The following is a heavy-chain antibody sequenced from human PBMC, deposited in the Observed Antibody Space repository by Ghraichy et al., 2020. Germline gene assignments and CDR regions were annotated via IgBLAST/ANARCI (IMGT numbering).Heavy chain of an antibody. CDR2: IKYDGSAE. V-gene: IGHV3-7*01. J-gene: IGHJ4*02. D-gene: IGHD2-21*02. Sequence: GGSLRLSCAASGFAYNSYWMNWVRQAPGKGLEWVAYIKYDGSAEYYVDSVKGRFAISRDNAKNSLFLQMNSLRAEDTAVYYCARGWGRFDYLGQGTLVTVSS. CDR3: ARGWGRFDY. CDR1: GFAYNSYW.